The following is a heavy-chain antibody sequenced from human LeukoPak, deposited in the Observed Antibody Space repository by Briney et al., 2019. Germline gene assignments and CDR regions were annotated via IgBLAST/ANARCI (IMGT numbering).Heavy chain of an antibody. V-gene: IGHV3-30-3*01. Sequence: GRSLRLSCAASGFTFSSYAMHWVRQAPGKGLEWVAVIPYDGSNKYYADSVKGRFTISRDNSKNTLYLQMNSLGAEDTAVYYCVRNNNNDYWGQGTLVTVSS. J-gene: IGHJ4*02. CDR1: GFTFSSYA. D-gene: IGHD2/OR15-2a*01. CDR2: IPYDGSNK. CDR3: VRNNNNDY.